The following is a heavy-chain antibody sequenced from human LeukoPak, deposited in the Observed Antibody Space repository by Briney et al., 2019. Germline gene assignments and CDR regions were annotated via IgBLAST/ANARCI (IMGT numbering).Heavy chain of an antibody. CDR3: AKVIGWKWAFDI. D-gene: IGHD1-1*01. V-gene: IGHV3-23*01. J-gene: IGHJ3*02. CDR1: GFTFSSYA. Sequence: PGASLRLSCAASGFTFSSYAMSWVRQAPGKGLEWVSAISGSGGSTYYADSVKGRFTISRDNSKNTLYLRMNSLRAEDTAVYYCAKVIGWKWAFDIWGQGTMVTVSS. CDR2: ISGSGGST.